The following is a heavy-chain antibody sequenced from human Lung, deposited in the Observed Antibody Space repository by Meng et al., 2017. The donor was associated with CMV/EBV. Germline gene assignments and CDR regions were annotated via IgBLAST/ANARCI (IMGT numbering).Heavy chain of an antibody. CDR3: ARGVLGAGSSTFDF. CDR2: ISGGKGNT. J-gene: IGHJ4*02. V-gene: IGHV1-3*01. Sequence: YVFHTYNIHWVRQAPGQMLEWIGWISGGKGNTKYSQKFQGRVTFAENTSASTVYMEMRSLTPTDTAVYYCARGVLGAGSSTFDFWGQGSLVTVSS. CDR1: YVFHTYN. D-gene: IGHD3-10*01.